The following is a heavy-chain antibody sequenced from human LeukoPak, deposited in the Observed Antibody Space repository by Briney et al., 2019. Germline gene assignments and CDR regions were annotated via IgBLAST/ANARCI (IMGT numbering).Heavy chain of an antibody. V-gene: IGHV5-51*01. J-gene: IGHJ5*02. CDR2: IYPGDSDT. D-gene: IGHD5-24*01. Sequence: GESLKISCKGSGYSFTSYWIGWVRQMPGKGLEWMGIIYPGDSDTRYSPSFQGQVTISADKSISTAYLQWSSLKASDTAMYYSARLGRWLQFGENWFDPWGQGTLVTVSS. CDR1: GYSFTSYW. CDR3: ARLGRWLQFGENWFDP.